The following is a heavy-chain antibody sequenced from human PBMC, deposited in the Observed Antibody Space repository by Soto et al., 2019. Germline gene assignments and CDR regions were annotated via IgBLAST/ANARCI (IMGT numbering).Heavy chain of an antibody. Sequence: GGSLRLSCAASGFTFSNYNMNWVRQAPGKGLEWLSYISSSSSNTYYADSVKGRFTISRDNAKNSLYLQMNSLRVEDTAVYYCVKDREVATTRTVHFDYWGQGTLVTVSX. J-gene: IGHJ4*02. V-gene: IGHV3-48*01. CDR3: VKDREVATTRTVHFDY. CDR1: GFTFSNYN. D-gene: IGHD3-10*01. CDR2: ISSSSSNT.